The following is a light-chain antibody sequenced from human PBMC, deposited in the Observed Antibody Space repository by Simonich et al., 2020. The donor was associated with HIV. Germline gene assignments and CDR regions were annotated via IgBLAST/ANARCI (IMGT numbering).Light chain of an antibody. CDR1: QSVSSN. V-gene: IGKV3-15*01. J-gene: IGKJ1*01. Sequence: IVMTQSPATLSVSPGERATLSCRASQSVSSNLTWYQQKPGQSPRLLIYGASTRATCIPARFSGSGSGTEFTLTISSLQSEDFAVYYCQQYNNWWTFGQGTKVEIK. CDR3: QQYNNWWT. CDR2: GAS.